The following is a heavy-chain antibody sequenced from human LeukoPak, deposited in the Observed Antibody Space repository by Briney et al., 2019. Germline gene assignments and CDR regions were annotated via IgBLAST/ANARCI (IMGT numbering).Heavy chain of an antibody. CDR1: GGSISSSSYY. Sequence: SETLSLTCTVSGGSISSSSYYWGWIRQPPGKGLEWIGSIYYSGSTYYNPSLKSRVTISVDTSKNQFSLKLSSVTAADTAVYYCARGRPIWFGELLQNYYYYMDVWGKGTTVTVSS. V-gene: IGHV4-39*07. D-gene: IGHD3-10*01. J-gene: IGHJ6*03. CDR2: IYYSGST. CDR3: ARGRPIWFGELLQNYYYYMDV.